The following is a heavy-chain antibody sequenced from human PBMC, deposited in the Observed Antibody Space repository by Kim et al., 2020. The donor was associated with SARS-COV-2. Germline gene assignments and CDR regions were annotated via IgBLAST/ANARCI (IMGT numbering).Heavy chain of an antibody. CDR2: ISSSSSTI. J-gene: IGHJ4*02. CDR1: GFTFSSYS. Sequence: GGSLRLSCAASGFTFSSYSMNWVRQAPGKGLEWVSYISSSSSTIYYADSVKGRFTISRDNAKNSLYLQMNSLRDEDTAVYYCARAHYVWGSYRVLFDYWGQGTLVTVSS. CDR3: ARAHYVWGSYRVLFDY. V-gene: IGHV3-48*02. D-gene: IGHD3-16*02.